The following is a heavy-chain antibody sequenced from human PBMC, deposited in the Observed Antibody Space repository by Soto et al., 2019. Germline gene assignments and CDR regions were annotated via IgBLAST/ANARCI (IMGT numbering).Heavy chain of an antibody. Sequence: QVQLVQSGAEVKKPGSSVKVSCKASGGTFSSYTISWVRQAPGQGLEWMGRIIPILGIANYAQKFQGRVTSTADKSTSTAYMELSSLRSEDTAVYYCARTDIVVVVAATPADYYYGMDVWGQGTTVTVSS. CDR1: GGTFSSYT. CDR2: IIPILGIA. D-gene: IGHD2-15*01. CDR3: ARTDIVVVVAATPADYYYGMDV. J-gene: IGHJ6*02. V-gene: IGHV1-69*02.